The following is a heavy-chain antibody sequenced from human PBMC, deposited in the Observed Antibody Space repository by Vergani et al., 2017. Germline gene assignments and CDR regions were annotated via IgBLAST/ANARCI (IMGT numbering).Heavy chain of an antibody. CDR2: IDPSDSYT. J-gene: IGHJ6*02. D-gene: IGHD6-19*01. CDR3: ARQVAVAXKWWGPYYYYGMDV. Sequence: EVQLVQSGAEVKKPGESLRISCKGSGYSFTSYWISWVRQMPGKGLEWMVRIDPSDSYTNYSPSFQGHVTISADKSISTAYLQWSSLKASDTAMYYCARQVAVAXKWWGPYYYYGMDVWGQGTTVTVSS. V-gene: IGHV5-10-1*01. CDR1: GYSFTSYW.